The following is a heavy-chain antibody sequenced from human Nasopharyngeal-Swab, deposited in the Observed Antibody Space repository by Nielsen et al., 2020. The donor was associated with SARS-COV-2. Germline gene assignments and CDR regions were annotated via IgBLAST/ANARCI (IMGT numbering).Heavy chain of an antibody. D-gene: IGHD2-8*01. CDR1: GGSISSRHW. CDR2: IYYSGST. CDR3: ARHASHIVLMVYAMGWFDP. V-gene: IGHV4-4*02. J-gene: IGHJ5*02. Sequence: GSLRLSCAVSGGSISSRHWWTWVRQPPGKGPEWIGSIYYSGSTYYNPSLKSRVTISVDTSKNQFSLKLSSVTAADTAVYYCARHASHIVLMVYAMGWFDPWGQGTLVTVSS.